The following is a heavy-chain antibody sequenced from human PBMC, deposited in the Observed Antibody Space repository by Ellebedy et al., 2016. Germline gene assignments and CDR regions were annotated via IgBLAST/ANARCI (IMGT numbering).Heavy chain of an antibody. J-gene: IGHJ6*02. CDR2: INPNSGGT. V-gene: IGHV1-2*02. Sequence: ASVKVSCXASGYTFTGYYMHWVRQAPGQGLEWMGWINPNSGGTNYAQNLQGRVTMTRDTSISTAYMELSRLTSDDTAVYYCARATVVRGVADYGMDVWGQGTTVTVSS. D-gene: IGHD3-10*01. CDR3: ARATVVRGVADYGMDV. CDR1: GYTFTGYY.